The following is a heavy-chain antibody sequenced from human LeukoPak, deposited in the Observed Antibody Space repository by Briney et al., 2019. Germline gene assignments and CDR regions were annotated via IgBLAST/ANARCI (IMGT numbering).Heavy chain of an antibody. CDR1: GGSISSSSYY. V-gene: IGHV4-39*07. CDR2: IYYSGST. Sequence: SETLSLTCTVSGGSISSSSYYWGWIRQPPGKGLEWIGSIYYSGSTYYNPSLKSRVTISVDTSKNQFSLKLSSVTAADTAVYYCARPRRGYGWFDPWGQGTLVTVSS. D-gene: IGHD2-15*01. J-gene: IGHJ5*02. CDR3: ARPRRGYGWFDP.